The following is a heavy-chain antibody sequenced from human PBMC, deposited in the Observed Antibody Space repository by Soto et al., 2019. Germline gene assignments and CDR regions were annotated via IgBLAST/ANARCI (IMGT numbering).Heavy chain of an antibody. V-gene: IGHV3-7*01. CDR1: GFTFSSSW. CDR2: IKPDGTEM. D-gene: IGHD3-10*01. CDR3: AGGGWEF. Sequence: EERLVESGGGLVQPGGSLRLSCAASGFTFSSSWMMWVRQAPGKGLEWVANIKPDGTEMYYVDPVKGRFTISRDNAKNSLSLQMNSLRAEDTAVYYCAGGGWEFWGQGTLVTVSS. J-gene: IGHJ4*02.